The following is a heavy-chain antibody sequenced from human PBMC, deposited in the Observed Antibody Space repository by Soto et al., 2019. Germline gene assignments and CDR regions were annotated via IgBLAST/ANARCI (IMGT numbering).Heavy chain of an antibody. CDR1: GDSVSSNSVA. CDR2: TYYRSRWYN. CDR3: ARSEEDSDYYYYGMDV. V-gene: IGHV6-1*01. Sequence: SQTLSLTCVISGDSVSSNSVARNWVRQSPPRGLEWLGRTYYRSRWYNDYAVSVRSRIAINPDTSKNHFSLQLNSVTPDDTAVYYCARSEEDSDYYYYGMDVWGQGTTVTVSS. D-gene: IGHD2-15*01. J-gene: IGHJ6*02.